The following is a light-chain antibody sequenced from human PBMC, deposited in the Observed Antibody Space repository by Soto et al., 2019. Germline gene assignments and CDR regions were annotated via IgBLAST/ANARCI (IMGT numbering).Light chain of an antibody. V-gene: IGLV2-14*01. CDR2: EVT. CDR3: TSYTISTTVV. J-gene: IGLJ1*01. CDR1: ISHLAGYNY. Sequence: LRQPAFVCFSPRKSYAISCTATISHLAGYNYVSWYQQHPGKAPKLMIYEVTNRPSGVSNRFSGYKSGNTASLTISGLQAEDEADYYCTSYTISTTVVFGTGTTVTV.